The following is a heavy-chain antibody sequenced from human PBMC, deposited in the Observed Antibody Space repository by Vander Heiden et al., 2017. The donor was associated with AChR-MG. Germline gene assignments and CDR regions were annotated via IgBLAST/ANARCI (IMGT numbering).Heavy chain of an antibody. J-gene: IGHJ5*02. V-gene: IGHV3-23*01. D-gene: IGHD5-12*01. CDR3: SKEVGAYGNIVATNWFDP. CDR1: GFTSSYYP. Sequence: EVRLLESGGDLVPPGGSLRLSCTASGFTSSYYPISWVRQAPGKRLEWVSGLSGSGSDIYYADSVKGRFTISRDNAKNTLYLQMNTLRAEDTAVYYCSKEVGAYGNIVATNWFDPWGQGTLVTVSS. CDR2: LSGSGSDI.